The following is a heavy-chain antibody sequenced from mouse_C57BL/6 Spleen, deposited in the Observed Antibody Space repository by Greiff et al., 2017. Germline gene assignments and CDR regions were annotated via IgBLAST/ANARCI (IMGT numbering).Heavy chain of an antibody. CDR2: IDPSDSET. D-gene: IGHD4-1*01. V-gene: IGHV1-52*01. CDR3: ARSLTGRFAY. CDR1: GYTFTSYW. J-gene: IGHJ3*01. Sequence: VQLQQSGAELVRPGSSVKLSCKASGYTFTSYWMHWVKQRPIQGLEWIGNIDPSDSETHYNQKFKDKATLTVDKSSSTAYMQLSSLTSEDAAVYYCARSLTGRFAYWGQGTLVTVSA.